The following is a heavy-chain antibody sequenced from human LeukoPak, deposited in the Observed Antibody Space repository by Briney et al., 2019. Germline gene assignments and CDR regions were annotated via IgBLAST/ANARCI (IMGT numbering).Heavy chain of an antibody. D-gene: IGHD3-22*01. CDR3: AREAYTSGYYY. CDR2: ISYRGST. Sequence: SETLSLTCTVSGDSIISSSYYWGWIRQPPRKGLEWIGSISYRGSTYYNSSHKSRVTISLDTSKNQLSLKLSSVTAADTAVYYCAREAYTSGYYYWGQGTLVTVSS. CDR1: GDSIISSSYY. J-gene: IGHJ4*02. V-gene: IGHV4-39*07.